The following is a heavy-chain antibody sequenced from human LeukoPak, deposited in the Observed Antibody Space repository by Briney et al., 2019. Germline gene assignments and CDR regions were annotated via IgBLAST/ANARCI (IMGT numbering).Heavy chain of an antibody. CDR1: GFTVSSNY. J-gene: IGHJ4*02. CDR3: ARGGSKY. V-gene: IGHV3-21*01. CDR2: ISSSSSYI. Sequence: PGGSLRLSCAASGFTVSSNYMSWVRQAPGKGLEWVSSISSSSSYIYYADSVKGRFTISRDNAKNSLYLQMNSLRAEDTAVYYCARGGSKYWGQGTLVTVSS.